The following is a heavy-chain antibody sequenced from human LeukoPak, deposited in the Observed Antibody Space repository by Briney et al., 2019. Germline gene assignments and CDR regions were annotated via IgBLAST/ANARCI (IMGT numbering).Heavy chain of an antibody. CDR1: GCALTKYA. CDR2: INTITGSP. CDR3: ARDSY. Sequence: GASVKVSCKASGCALTKYAMNWVRQAPGQGLEWMGYINTITGSPTYAQGFTGRFVFSLDTSVSTAYLQISSLKAEDTAVYYCARDSYWGQGTLVTVSS. V-gene: IGHV7-4-1*02. J-gene: IGHJ4*02.